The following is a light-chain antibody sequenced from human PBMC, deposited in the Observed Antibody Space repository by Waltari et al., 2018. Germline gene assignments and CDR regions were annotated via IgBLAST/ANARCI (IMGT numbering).Light chain of an antibody. CDR2: GVS. CDR1: SSDVGNYNY. V-gene: IGLV2-14*01. Sequence: QSALTQPASVSGSPGQSITIPCTGTSSDVGNYNYVSCYQQHPGKVPKLIIYGVSNRPSGVSNRFSGSKSGNTASLTISGLQAEDEADYYCSSYTGGSTFYVFGTGTKVAVL. CDR3: SSYTGGSTFYV. J-gene: IGLJ1*01.